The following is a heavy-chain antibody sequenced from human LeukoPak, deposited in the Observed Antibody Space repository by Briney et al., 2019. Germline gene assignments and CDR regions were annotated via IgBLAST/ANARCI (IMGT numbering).Heavy chain of an antibody. Sequence: GESLRLSCAASGFTLSNHWMDWVRQPPGKGLVWVSRISTDGTTTIYADSVKGRFTISRDDAKNTLYLQMNSLRAEDTAVYYCARVASSVDDYWGQGTLVTVSS. V-gene: IGHV3-74*01. J-gene: IGHJ4*02. D-gene: IGHD6-19*01. CDR3: ARVASSVDDY. CDR2: ISTDGTTT. CDR1: GFTLSNHW.